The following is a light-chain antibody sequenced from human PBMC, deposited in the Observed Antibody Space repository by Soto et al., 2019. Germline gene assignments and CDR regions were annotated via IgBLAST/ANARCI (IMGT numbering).Light chain of an antibody. Sequence: EIVLTQSPGTLSLSPGERATLSCRASQSVSSRYLGWYQQRFGQAPRLLIYGASSRATGIPDRFSGSGSGTDFTLTITSLEPEDFAVYYCQQYGSSPLTFGGGTKVEIK. V-gene: IGKV3-20*01. CDR2: GAS. J-gene: IGKJ4*01. CDR3: QQYGSSPLT. CDR1: QSVSSRY.